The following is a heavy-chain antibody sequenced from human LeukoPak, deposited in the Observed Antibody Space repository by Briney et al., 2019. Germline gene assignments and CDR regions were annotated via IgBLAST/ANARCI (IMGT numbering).Heavy chain of an antibody. Sequence: PGASVKVSCKASGYTFTGYYMHWVRQAPGQGLEWMGWINPNSGGTNYAQKFQGRVTMTRDTSISTAYMELSRLRSDDTAVYYCARHKRTYYYDSSGYYRPPPPGGYGMDVWGQGTTVTVSS. CDR3: ARHKRTYYYDSSGYYRPPPPGGYGMDV. J-gene: IGHJ6*02. CDR2: INPNSGGT. D-gene: IGHD3-22*01. V-gene: IGHV1-2*02. CDR1: GYTFTGYY.